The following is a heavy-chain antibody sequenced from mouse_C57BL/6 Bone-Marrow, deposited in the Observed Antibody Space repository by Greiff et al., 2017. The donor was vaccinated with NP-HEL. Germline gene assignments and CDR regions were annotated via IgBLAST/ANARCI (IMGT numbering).Heavy chain of an antibody. CDR3: ARRIITTVVATTPYWYFDV. V-gene: IGHV1-7*01. J-gene: IGHJ1*03. Sequence: VQLQQSGAELAKPGASVKLSCKASGYTFTSYWMHWVKQRPGQGLEWIGYINPSSGYTKYNQKFKDKATLTADKSSITAYMQLSSLTYEDSAVYYCARRIITTVVATTPYWYFDVWGTGTTVTVSS. CDR2: INPSSGYT. CDR1: GYTFTSYW. D-gene: IGHD1-1*01.